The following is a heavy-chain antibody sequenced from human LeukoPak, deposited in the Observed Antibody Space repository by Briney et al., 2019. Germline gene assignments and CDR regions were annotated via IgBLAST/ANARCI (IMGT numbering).Heavy chain of an antibody. CDR3: AKDRHAPGRYCSSTICFPFDP. Sequence: GGSLRLSCAASGFIFSTYEMNWVRQAPGRGLEWVSGISGSGSSTYYADSVKGRFTISRDNSKSALYLQMDSLRAEDTAVYYCAKDRHAPGRYCSSTICFPFDPWGQGTLVTVSS. D-gene: IGHD2-2*01. CDR2: ISGSGSST. J-gene: IGHJ5*02. V-gene: IGHV3-23*01. CDR1: GFIFSTYE.